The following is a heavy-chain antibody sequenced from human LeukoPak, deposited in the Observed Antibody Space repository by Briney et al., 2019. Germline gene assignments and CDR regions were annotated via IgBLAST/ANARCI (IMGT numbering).Heavy chain of an antibody. CDR1: GFTFSSYG. CDR2: ISGSGGST. D-gene: IGHD3-22*01. Sequence: GGSLRLSCAASGFTFSSYGMSWVRQAPGKGLEWVSAISGSGGSTYHADSVKGRFTISRDNAKNYLYLQMNSLRAEDTALYYCAKDYYDSSGYFDYWGQGTLVTVSS. V-gene: IGHV3-23*01. J-gene: IGHJ4*02. CDR3: AKDYYDSSGYFDY.